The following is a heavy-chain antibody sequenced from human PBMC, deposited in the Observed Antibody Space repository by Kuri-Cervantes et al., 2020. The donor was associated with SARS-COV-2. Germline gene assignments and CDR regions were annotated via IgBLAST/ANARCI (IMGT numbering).Heavy chain of an antibody. V-gene: IGHV4-30-4*01. D-gene: IGHD2-2*01. CDR3: ARGWGGYCSSTSCYYYYYGMDV. CDR1: GGSISSGDYY. J-gene: IGHJ6*02. CDR2: IYYSGST. Sequence: SETLSLTCTVSGGSISSGDYYWSWIRQPPGKGLEWIGYIYYSGSTYYNPSFKSRVTISVDTSKNQFSLRLSSVTATDTAVYYCARGWGGYCSSTSCYYYYYGMDVWGQGTTVTVSS.